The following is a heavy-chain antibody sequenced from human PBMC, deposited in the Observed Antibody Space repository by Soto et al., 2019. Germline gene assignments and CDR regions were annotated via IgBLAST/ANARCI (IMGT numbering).Heavy chain of an antibody. Sequence: QLQLQESGSGLVKPSQTLSLTCAVSGGSISSGGYSWSWIRQPPGKGLEWIGYIYHSGSTYYNPSLKSRVTISVDRSKNQFSLKLSSVTAADTAVYYCGLLVPAPKGYYFDYWGQGTLVTVSS. CDR2: IYHSGST. CDR3: GLLVPAPKGYYFDY. J-gene: IGHJ4*02. V-gene: IGHV4-30-2*01. D-gene: IGHD2-2*01. CDR1: GGSISSGGYS.